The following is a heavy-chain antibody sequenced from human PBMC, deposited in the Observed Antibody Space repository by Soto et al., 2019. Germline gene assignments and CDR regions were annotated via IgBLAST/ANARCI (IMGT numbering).Heavy chain of an antibody. CDR1: GFTFSSYV. CDR2: ISGSGGST. D-gene: IGHD3-3*01. CDR3: TKKKTILGVVTRRYMDV. Sequence: GGSLRLSCAASGFTFSSYVMSWVRQAPGKGLEWVSAISGSGGSTYYADSVKGRFTISRDNSKNTLYLQMNSLRAEDTAVYYCTKKKTILGVVTRRYMDVWGKGTTVTVSS. V-gene: IGHV3-23*01. J-gene: IGHJ6*03.